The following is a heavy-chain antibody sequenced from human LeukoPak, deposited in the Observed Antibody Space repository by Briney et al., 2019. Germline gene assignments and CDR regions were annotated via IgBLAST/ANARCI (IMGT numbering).Heavy chain of an antibody. CDR2: ISGGGGST. J-gene: IGHJ4*02. V-gene: IGHV3-23*01. CDR1: GFTFSSYG. CDR3: AKDFVVVPGNVNYFDY. D-gene: IGHD2-21*02. Sequence: GGSLRLSCAASGFTFSSYGMSWVRQVPGKGLEWVSGISGGGGSTYYADSVKGRFTISRDNSKHTLYLQMNSLRAEDTAVYYCAKDFVVVPGNVNYFDYWGQGTLVTVSS.